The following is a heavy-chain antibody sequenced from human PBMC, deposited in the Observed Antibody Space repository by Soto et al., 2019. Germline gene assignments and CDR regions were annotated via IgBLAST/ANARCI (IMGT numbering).Heavy chain of an antibody. J-gene: IGHJ6*02. D-gene: IGHD6-19*01. CDR2: IIPIFGTA. CDR1: GGTFSSYA. CDR3: ARAAIAVAGAKDYYYYAMDV. V-gene: IGHV1-69*13. Sequence: ASVKVSCKASGGTFSSYAISWVRQAPGQGLEWMGGIIPIFGTANYAQKFQGRVTITADESTSTAYMELSSLRSEDTAVYYCARAAIAVAGAKDYYYYAMDVWGQGTTVTVSS.